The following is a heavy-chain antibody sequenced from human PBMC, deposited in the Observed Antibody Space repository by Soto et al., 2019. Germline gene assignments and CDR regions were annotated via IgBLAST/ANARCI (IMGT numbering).Heavy chain of an antibody. D-gene: IGHD2-15*01. Sequence: GGSLGLSCAASGFTFSDYYMSWIRQDPVKGLEWVSYISSSSSYTNYADSVKGRFTISRDNAKNSLYLQMNSLRAEGTAVFYYATVAPPSYYYYGMYVWGQGTTVTVSS. J-gene: IGHJ6*02. CDR3: ATVAPPSYYYYGMYV. CDR1: GFTFSDYY. V-gene: IGHV3-11*06. CDR2: ISSSSSYT.